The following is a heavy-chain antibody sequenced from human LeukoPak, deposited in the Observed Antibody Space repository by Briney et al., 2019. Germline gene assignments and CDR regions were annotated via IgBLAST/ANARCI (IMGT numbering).Heavy chain of an antibody. V-gene: IGHV3-7*01. Sequence: RLSXXXSGFTFSSYWMSWVRQAPGKGLEWVANIKQDGSEKYYVDSVKGRFTISRDNAKNSLYLQMNSLRAEDTAVYYCARVGPITMIVVTPYYFDYWGQGTLVTVSS. D-gene: IGHD3-22*01. CDR3: ARVGPITMIVVTPYYFDY. CDR2: IKQDGSEK. CDR1: GFTFSSYW. J-gene: IGHJ4*02.